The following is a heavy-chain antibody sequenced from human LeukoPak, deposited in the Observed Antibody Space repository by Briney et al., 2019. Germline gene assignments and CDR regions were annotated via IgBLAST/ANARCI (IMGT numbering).Heavy chain of an antibody. CDR3: ARRVFGSSSANWFDP. D-gene: IGHD6-6*01. CDR1: GYTFSSYW. CDR2: IYPGDSDT. J-gene: IGHJ5*02. V-gene: IGHV5-51*01. Sequence: GESLKISCKGSGYTFSSYWIAWVRQMPGKGLEWMGIIYPGDSDTRYSPSFQGQVTISADKSISTAYLQWSSLKASDTAMYYCARRVFGSSSANWFDPWGQGTLVTVSS.